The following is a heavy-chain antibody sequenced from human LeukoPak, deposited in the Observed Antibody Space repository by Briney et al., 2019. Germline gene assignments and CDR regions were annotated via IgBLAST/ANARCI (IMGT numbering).Heavy chain of an antibody. J-gene: IGHJ4*02. Sequence: SETLSLTCTVSGGSISSSSYYWGWVRRPPGKGLEWIGSIYYSGSTHYNPSLKSRVAISVDTSKNQFSLKLSSVTATDTAVYYCARPQRYSNYALDYWGQGTLVTVSS. CDR2: IYYSGST. D-gene: IGHD4-11*01. CDR1: GGSISSSSYY. CDR3: ARPQRYSNYALDY. V-gene: IGHV4-39*01.